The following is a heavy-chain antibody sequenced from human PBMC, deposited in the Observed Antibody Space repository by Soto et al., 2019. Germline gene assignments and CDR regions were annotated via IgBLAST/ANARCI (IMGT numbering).Heavy chain of an antibody. CDR3: ARGGRYSAS. Sequence: SETLSLTCSVYGGSFSGYYWSWIRQPPGKGLEWIGEINHSGSTNYNPSLKSRVTISVDTSKNQFSLKLSSVTAADTAVYYCARGGRYSASWGQGTLVTVSS. J-gene: IGHJ5*02. D-gene: IGHD1-26*01. CDR1: GGSFSGYY. V-gene: IGHV4-34*01. CDR2: INHSGST.